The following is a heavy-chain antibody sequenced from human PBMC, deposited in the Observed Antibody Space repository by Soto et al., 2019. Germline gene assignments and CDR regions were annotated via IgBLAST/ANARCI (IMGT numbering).Heavy chain of an antibody. CDR2: INHSGST. Sequence: SETLSLTCAVYGGSFSGYYWSWIRQPPGKGLEWIGEINHSGSTNYNPSLKSRVTISVDTSKNQFSLKLSSVTAADTAVYYCASHYIWGSYRYRRFCYFDYWGQGTLVTVSS. CDR1: GGSFSGYY. D-gene: IGHD3-16*02. CDR3: ASHYIWGSYRYRRFCYFDY. V-gene: IGHV4-34*01. J-gene: IGHJ4*02.